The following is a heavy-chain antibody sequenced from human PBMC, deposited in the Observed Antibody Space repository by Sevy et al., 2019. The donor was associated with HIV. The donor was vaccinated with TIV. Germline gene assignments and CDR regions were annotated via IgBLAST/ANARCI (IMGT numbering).Heavy chain of an antibody. CDR1: GFTFSSYW. D-gene: IGHD3-16*01. Sequence: GGSLRLSCAASGFTFSSYWMSWVRQAPGKGLEWVANIKQDGSEKYYVDSVKGRFTISRDNAKNTGYLQMNSLRAEDTAVYYCAREDYDYIWGSLYYFDYWGQGTLVTVSS. J-gene: IGHJ4*02. CDR3: AREDYDYIWGSLYYFDY. CDR2: IKQDGSEK. V-gene: IGHV3-7*03.